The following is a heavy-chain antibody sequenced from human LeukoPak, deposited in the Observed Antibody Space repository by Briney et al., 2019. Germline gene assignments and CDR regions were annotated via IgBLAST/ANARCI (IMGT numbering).Heavy chain of an antibody. Sequence: SETLSLTCLVSSGSVSSYSWTWIRQPPGKGLEWIGYIYHTGSNNYSPSLKSRVTMYVDTSKNQLSLKLSSVTAADTAMYYCARARYTNSCYDVDIWGQGTMVTVSS. CDR2: IYHTGSN. J-gene: IGHJ3*02. D-gene: IGHD2-15*01. V-gene: IGHV4-59*08. CDR3: ARARYTNSCYDVDI. CDR1: SGSVSSYS.